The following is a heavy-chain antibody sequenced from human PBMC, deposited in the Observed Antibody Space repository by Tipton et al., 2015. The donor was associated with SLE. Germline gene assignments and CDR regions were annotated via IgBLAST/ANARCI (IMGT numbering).Heavy chain of an antibody. Sequence: SLRLSCAASGFTVSSNYMSWVRQAPGKGLEWVSVIYSGGSTYYADSVKGRFTISRDNSKNTLYLQMNSLRAEDTAVYYCARAGYGCFFQYFDLWGRVSLVTVSS. CDR2: IYSGGST. CDR3: ARAGYGCFFQYFDL. J-gene: IGHJ2*01. CDR1: GFTVSSNY. D-gene: IGHD5-24*01. V-gene: IGHV3-53*05.